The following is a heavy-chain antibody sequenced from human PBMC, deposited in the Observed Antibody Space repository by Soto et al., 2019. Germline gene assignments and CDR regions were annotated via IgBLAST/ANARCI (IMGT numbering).Heavy chain of an antibody. Sequence: QVQLQESGPGLLKPSETLSLTCTVSGDSISTYYWSWIRQPPGKGLEWIGYIYNSVNTNYNPSLKSRVTISVDTSKYRFSLKVSSVTAADTAVYYCARSTRSWFDPWGQGTLVTVSS. J-gene: IGHJ5*02. CDR1: GDSISTYY. CDR3: ARSTRSWFDP. V-gene: IGHV4-59*08. CDR2: IYNSVNT.